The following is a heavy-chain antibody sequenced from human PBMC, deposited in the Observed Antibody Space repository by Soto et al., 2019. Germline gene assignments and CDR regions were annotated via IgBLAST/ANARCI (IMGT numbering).Heavy chain of an antibody. CDR2: IDPSDSYT. V-gene: IGHV5-10-1*01. D-gene: IGHD3-22*01. J-gene: IGHJ4*02. CDR1: GYSFTSYW. CDR3: ARHGDSNKYSSSLRGRYFDY. Sequence: GESLKISCKGSGYSFTSYWISWVRQMPGKGLEWMGRIDPSDSYTNYSPSFQGHVTISADKSISTAYLQWSSLKASDTAMYYCARHGDSNKYSSSLRGRYFDYWGQGIGVTVSS.